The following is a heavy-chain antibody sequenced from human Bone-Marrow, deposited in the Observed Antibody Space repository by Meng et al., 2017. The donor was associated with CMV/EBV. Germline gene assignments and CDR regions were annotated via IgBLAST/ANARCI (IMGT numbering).Heavy chain of an antibody. D-gene: IGHD3-3*01. CDR2: ISSSSSYI. CDR3: ARPPVRSLDNCFDS. Sequence: GESLKISCAASGFTFSSYSMNWVRQAPGKGLEWVSSISSSSSYIYYADSVKGRFTISRDNAKNSLYLQMNSLRAEDTAVYYCARPPVRSLDNCFDSWGQGTLVTVSS. V-gene: IGHV3-21*01. CDR1: GFTFSSYS. J-gene: IGHJ5*01.